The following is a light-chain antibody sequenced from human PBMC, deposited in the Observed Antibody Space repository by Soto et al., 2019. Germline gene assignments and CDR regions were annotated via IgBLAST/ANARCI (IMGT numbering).Light chain of an antibody. CDR2: AAS. CDR3: QQTHTFPWT. V-gene: IGKV1-12*01. CDR1: QSISGW. Sequence: DIQMTQSPSTLSASVGDRVTITCRASQSISGWLAWYQQSPGKAPKLLVFAASSKPRGVPLRFDARGSGTDFSLTIYNLQPEDFVTYYCQQTHTFPWTFGQGTKVDIK. J-gene: IGKJ1*01.